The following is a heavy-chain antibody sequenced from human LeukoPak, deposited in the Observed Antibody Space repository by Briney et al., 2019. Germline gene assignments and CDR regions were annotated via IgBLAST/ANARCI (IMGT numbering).Heavy chain of an antibody. Sequence: GESLKISCKGSGYSFTSYWIDWVRQMPGKGLEWMGIIYPGDSDTRYSPSFQGQVTISADKSISSAYLQWSSLKASDTAMYYCARVWSLVGESLPYFDYWGQGTLVTVSS. J-gene: IGHJ4*02. V-gene: IGHV5-51*01. D-gene: IGHD3-10*01. CDR2: IYPGDSDT. CDR1: GYSFTSYW. CDR3: ARVWSLVGESLPYFDY.